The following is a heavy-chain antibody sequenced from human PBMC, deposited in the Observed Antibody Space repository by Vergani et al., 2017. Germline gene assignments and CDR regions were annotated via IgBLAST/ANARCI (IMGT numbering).Heavy chain of an antibody. CDR3: ASVTHSGQRADR. CDR1: FDSIRNLY. D-gene: IGHD6-19*01. Sequence: QVQLQESGPGLVKSSETLSLTCSVSFDSIRNLYCNWIRKPPGKGLEWIGSIHSSENTNYNPSLKTRVTISVDTAKNQFSLTLTSVTAAETAVYNFASVTHSGQRADRWGQGILVTVTS. J-gene: IGHJ5*02. CDR2: IHSSENT. V-gene: IGHV4-59*11.